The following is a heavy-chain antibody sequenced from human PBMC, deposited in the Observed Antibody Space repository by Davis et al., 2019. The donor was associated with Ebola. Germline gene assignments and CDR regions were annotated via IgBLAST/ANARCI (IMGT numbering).Heavy chain of an antibody. Sequence: MPSETLSLTCTVSGGSISSYYWSWIRQPPGKGLEWIGYIYYSGSTNYNPSLKSRVTISVDTSKNQFSLKLSSVTAADTAVYYCAREAVAGPNFDYWGQGTLVTVSS. D-gene: IGHD6-19*01. CDR1: GGSISSYY. CDR2: IYYSGST. CDR3: AREAVAGPNFDY. J-gene: IGHJ4*02. V-gene: IGHV4-59*01.